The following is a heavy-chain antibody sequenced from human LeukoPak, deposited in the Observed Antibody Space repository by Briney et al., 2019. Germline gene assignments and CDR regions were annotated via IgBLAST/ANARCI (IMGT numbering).Heavy chain of an antibody. D-gene: IGHD2-2*02. J-gene: IGHJ4*02. CDR2: IYYSGST. CDR3: ARGRGGYQLLYPFYY. CDR1: GGSISSSSYY. V-gene: IGHV4-39*01. Sequence: PSETLSLTCTASGGSISSSSYYWGWIRQPPGKGLEWIGSIYYSGSTYYNPSLKSRVTISVDTSKNQFSLKLSSVTAADTAVYYCARGRGGYQLLYPFYYWGQGTLVTVSS.